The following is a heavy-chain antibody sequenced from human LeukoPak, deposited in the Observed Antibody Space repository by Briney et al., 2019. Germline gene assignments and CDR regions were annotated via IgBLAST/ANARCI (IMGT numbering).Heavy chain of an antibody. V-gene: IGHV3-33*01. CDR1: GFTFSSYG. CDR2: IWYDGSNK. Sequence: GGSLRLSCAASGFTFSSYGMHWVRQAPGKGLEWVAVIWYDGSNKYYADSVKGRFTISRDNSKNTLYLQMNSLRAEDTAVYYCARDTNYIYYYGMDVWGQGTTVTVSS. J-gene: IGHJ6*02. D-gene: IGHD4/OR15-4a*01. CDR3: ARDTNYIYYYGMDV.